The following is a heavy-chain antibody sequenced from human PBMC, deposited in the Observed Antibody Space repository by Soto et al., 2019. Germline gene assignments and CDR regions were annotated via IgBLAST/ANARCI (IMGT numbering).Heavy chain of an antibody. J-gene: IGHJ6*02. CDR1: GFTFSNAW. V-gene: IGHV3-15*07. Sequence: GGSLRLSCAASGFTFSNAWMNWVRQAPGKGLEWVGRIKSKTDGGTTDYAAPVKGRFTISRDDSKNTLYLQMNSLKTEDTAVYYCTTIREQQLAYYYYYYGMDVWGQGTTVTVSS. CDR3: TTIREQQLAYYYYYYGMDV. CDR2: IKSKTDGGTT. D-gene: IGHD6-13*01.